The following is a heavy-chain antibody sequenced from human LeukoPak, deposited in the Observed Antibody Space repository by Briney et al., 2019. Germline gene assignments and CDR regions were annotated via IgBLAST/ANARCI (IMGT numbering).Heavy chain of an antibody. CDR1: GFTFSSYS. D-gene: IGHD3-22*01. J-gene: IGHJ5*02. Sequence: PGGSLRLSCAASGFTFSSYSMNWVRQAPGKALEWVSSISSSSSYIYYADSVKGRFTISRDNAQNSLYLQMSSLRAEDTAVYYCARDREEYYYDSSGYYPWGQGTLVTVSS. V-gene: IGHV3-21*01. CDR2: ISSSSSYI. CDR3: ARDREEYYYDSSGYYP.